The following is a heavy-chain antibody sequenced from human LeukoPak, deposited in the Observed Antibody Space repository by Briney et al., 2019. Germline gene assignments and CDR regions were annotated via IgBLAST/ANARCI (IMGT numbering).Heavy chain of an antibody. Sequence: PSETLSLTCTVSGGSISSYYWSWIRQPPGKGLEWIGYIYYSGSTNYNPSLKSRVTISVDTSKNQFSLKLSSVTAADTAVYYCARGGELWFGELPQYYYGMDVWGQGTTVTVSS. D-gene: IGHD3-10*01. J-gene: IGHJ6*02. CDR2: IYYSGST. CDR1: GGSISSYY. CDR3: ARGGELWFGELPQYYYGMDV. V-gene: IGHV4-59*01.